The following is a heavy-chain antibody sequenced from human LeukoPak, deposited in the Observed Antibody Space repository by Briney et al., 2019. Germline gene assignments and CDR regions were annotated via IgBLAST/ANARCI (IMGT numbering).Heavy chain of an antibody. D-gene: IGHD2-2*01. CDR1: GYTFTGYY. CDR3: ARVVPDWYYYYYMDV. Sequence: ASVKVSCKASGYTFTGYYMHWVRQAPGQGLEWMGWINPNSGGTNYAQKFQGRVTMTRDTSISTAYMELSRLRSDDTAVYYCARVVPDWYYYYYMDVWGKGTTVTISS. J-gene: IGHJ6*03. V-gene: IGHV1-2*02. CDR2: INPNSGGT.